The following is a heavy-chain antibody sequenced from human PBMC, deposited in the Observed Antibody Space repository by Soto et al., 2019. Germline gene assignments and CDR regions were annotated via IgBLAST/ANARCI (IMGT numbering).Heavy chain of an antibody. Sequence: EVQLEESGGGLVQPGGSLRLSCAASGFRFSGYWMNLVRQAPGKGLEWVANIKGDGSDKNYLDSVKGRFTISRDNAKNSLYLQIDSLRAADTAVYYCAKESWRLDYWGQGTLVTVSS. D-gene: IGHD3-3*01. J-gene: IGHJ4*02. CDR2: IKGDGSDK. CDR1: GFRFSGYW. CDR3: AKESWRLDY. V-gene: IGHV3-7*01.